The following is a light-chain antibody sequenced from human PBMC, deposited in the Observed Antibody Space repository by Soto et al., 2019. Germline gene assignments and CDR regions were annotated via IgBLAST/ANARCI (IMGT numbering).Light chain of an antibody. CDR2: ATS. CDR1: QNINMY. CDR3: QQSNDSPFT. J-gene: IGKJ3*01. V-gene: IGKV1-39*01. Sequence: DIQMTQSPSSLSASVGDRVTITCRTSQNINMYLNWYQQKPGRAPKLLIYATSTLESGVPSRFSGSASGTDFILNISSLQPEDFATYYCQQSNDSPFTFGPGTKVDVK.